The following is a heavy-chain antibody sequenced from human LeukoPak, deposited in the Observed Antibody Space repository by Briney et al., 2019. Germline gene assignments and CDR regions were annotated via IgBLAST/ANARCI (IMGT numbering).Heavy chain of an antibody. Sequence: PGGSLRLSCAASRFTFSSYGMHWVRQAQGKGLEWVAVISYDGSNKYYADSVKGRFTISRDNSKNTLYLQMNSLRAEDTAVYYCAKDFRRISGSYYVFDYWGQGTLVTVSS. J-gene: IGHJ4*02. CDR2: ISYDGSNK. CDR3: AKDFRRISGSYYVFDY. CDR1: RFTFSSYG. D-gene: IGHD1-26*01. V-gene: IGHV3-30*18.